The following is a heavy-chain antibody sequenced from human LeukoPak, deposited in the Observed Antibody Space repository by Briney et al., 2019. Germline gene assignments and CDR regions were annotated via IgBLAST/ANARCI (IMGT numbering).Heavy chain of an antibody. CDR1: TGTFSSYA. CDR3: AREAGPGDY. J-gene: IGHJ4*02. D-gene: IGHD6-13*01. CDR2: IIPIFGTA. V-gene: IGHV1-69*05. Sequence: SVKTSCKASTGTFSSYAISWVGQAPGQRLEWMGRIIPIFGTANYAQKLQGRVTMTTDTSTSTAYMELRSLRSDDTAVYYCAREAGPGDYWGQGTLVTVSS.